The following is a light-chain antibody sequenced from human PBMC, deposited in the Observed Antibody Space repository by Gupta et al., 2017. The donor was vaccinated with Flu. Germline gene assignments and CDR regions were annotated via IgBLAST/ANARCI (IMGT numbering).Light chain of an antibody. CDR2: DVS. V-gene: IGKV3-11*01. CDR3: QLRSNWPPRLT. Sequence: EIVLTQSPGTLSLSPGESATLSCRTSQSVRRFLGWYQQRPGQAPRLLIYDVSNRATGIPARFSGRGSGTDFTLTISSLQPEDFAVYYCQLRSNWPPRLTFGGGTKVEIK. J-gene: IGKJ4*01. CDR1: QSVRRF.